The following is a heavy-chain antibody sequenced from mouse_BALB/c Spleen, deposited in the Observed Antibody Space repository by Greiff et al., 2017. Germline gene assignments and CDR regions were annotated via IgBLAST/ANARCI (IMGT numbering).Heavy chain of an antibody. Sequence: QVQLQQSGAELVRPGASVTLSCKASGYTFTDYEMHWVKQTPVHGLEWIGAIDPETGGTAYNQKFKGKATLTADKSSSTAYMELRSLTSEDSAVYYCTRRCYRHCFGYYYAMDYWGQGTSVTVSS. V-gene: IGHV1-15*01. D-gene: IGHD2-14*01. CDR3: TRRCYRHCFGYYYAMDY. J-gene: IGHJ4*01. CDR1: GYTFTDYE. CDR2: IDPETGGT.